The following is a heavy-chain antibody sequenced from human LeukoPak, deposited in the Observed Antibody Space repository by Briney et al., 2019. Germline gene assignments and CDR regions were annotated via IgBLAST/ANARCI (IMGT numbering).Heavy chain of an antibody. D-gene: IGHD4-23*01. V-gene: IGHV5-51*01. CDR2: IYPGDSDT. CDR3: ARHSHAVAMDV. CDR1: GYSSTSYW. J-gene: IGHJ6*02. Sequence: ASVKVSCKGSGYSSTSYWIGWVRQMPGKGLEWMGIIYPGDSDTRYSPSFQGQVTISADKSISTAYLQWSSLKASDTAMYYCARHSHAVAMDVWGQGTTVTVSS.